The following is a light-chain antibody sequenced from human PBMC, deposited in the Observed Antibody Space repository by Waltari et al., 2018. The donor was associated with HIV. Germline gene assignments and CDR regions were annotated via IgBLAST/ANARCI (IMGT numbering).Light chain of an antibody. CDR1: SSDVGSYNL. Sequence: QSALTQPASVSGSPGQSITLSCTGTSSDVGSYNLVSWYQQHPGKAPKLMIYEGSKRPAGVSNRFSGSKSGNTASLTISGLQAEDEADYYCCSYAGSSTVAVVFGGGTKLTVL. CDR3: CSYAGSSTVAVV. J-gene: IGLJ2*01. CDR2: EGS. V-gene: IGLV2-23*03.